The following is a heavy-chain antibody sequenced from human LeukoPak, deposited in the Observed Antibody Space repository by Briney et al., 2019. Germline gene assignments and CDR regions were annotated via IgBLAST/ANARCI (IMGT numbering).Heavy chain of an antibody. CDR3: ARGQERTIAARPPNPGRPRVNFDY. CDR2: IWYDGSNK. CDR1: GFTFSSCG. D-gene: IGHD6-6*01. Sequence: PPGRSLRLSCAASGFTFSSCGMHWVRQAPGKGLEWVAVIWYDGSNKYYADSVKGRFTISRDNSKNTLYLQMNSLRAEDTAVYYCARGQERTIAARPPNPGRPRVNFDYWGQGTLVTVSS. V-gene: IGHV3-33*01. J-gene: IGHJ4*02.